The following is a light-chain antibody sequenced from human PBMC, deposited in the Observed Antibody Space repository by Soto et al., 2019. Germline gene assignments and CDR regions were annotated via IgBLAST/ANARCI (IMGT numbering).Light chain of an antibody. J-gene: IGLJ3*02. CDR1: TSNIGAVYD. V-gene: IGLV1-40*01. Sequence: QSVLTQPPSVSGAPGQWVTISCTGSTSNIGAVYDVHWYQQLPGKAPKLLIYGNSNRPSGVPDRFSGSKSGTSASLAITGLQAEDEADYYCQSYDSSLSGSVFGGGTKLTVL. CDR2: GNS. CDR3: QSYDSSLSGSV.